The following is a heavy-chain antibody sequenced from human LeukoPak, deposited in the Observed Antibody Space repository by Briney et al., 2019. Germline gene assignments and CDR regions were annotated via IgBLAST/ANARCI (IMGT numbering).Heavy chain of an antibody. D-gene: IGHD3-22*01. J-gene: IGHJ4*02. V-gene: IGHV4-34*01. CDR2: INHSGST. CDR1: GGSFSGYY. CDR3: ARGLKFAYYYDSSGYYYERGYFDY. Sequence: SETLSLTCAVYGGSFSGYYWSWIRQPPGKGLEWIGEINHSGSTNYNPSLKSRVTISVDTSKNQFSLKLSSVTAADAVVYYCARGLKFAYYYDSSGYYYERGYFDYWGQGTLVTVSS.